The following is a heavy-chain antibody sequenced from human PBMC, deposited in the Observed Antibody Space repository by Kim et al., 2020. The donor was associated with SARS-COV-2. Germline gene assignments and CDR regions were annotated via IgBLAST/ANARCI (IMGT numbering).Heavy chain of an antibody. CDR1: GGSISSYY. Sequence: SETLSLTCTVSGGSISSYYWSWIRQPPGKGLEWIGYIYYSGSTNYNPSLKSRVTISVDTSKNQFSLKLSSVTAADTAVYYCARLKGLVVAATIYYYYGM. D-gene: IGHD2-15*01. CDR3: ARLKGLVVAATIYYYYGM. V-gene: IGHV4-59*13. J-gene: IGHJ6*01. CDR2: IYYSGST.